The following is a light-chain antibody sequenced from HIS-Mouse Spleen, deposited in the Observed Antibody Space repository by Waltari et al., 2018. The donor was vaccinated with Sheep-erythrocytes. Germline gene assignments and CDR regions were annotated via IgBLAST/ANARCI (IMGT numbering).Light chain of an antibody. Sequence: QSALTQPRSVSGSPGQSVTISCTGTSRDVGGYNYVSWHQQHPGKAPKLMIYDVSKRPSGVPDRFPGSKSGNTASLTISGLQAEDEADSYCCSYAGSYNHVFATGTKVTVL. CDR1: SRDVGGYNY. J-gene: IGLJ1*01. CDR2: DVS. V-gene: IGLV2-11*01. CDR3: CSYAGSYNHV.